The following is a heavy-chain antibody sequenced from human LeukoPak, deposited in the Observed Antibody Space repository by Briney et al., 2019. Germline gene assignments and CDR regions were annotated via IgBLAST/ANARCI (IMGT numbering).Heavy chain of an antibody. CDR3: ARGWDIVATSSKNWFDP. CDR2: MNPNSGNT. D-gene: IGHD5-12*01. Sequence: ASVKVSCKASGYTFTSYDINWVRQATGQGLEWMGWMNPNSGNTGYAQKFQGRVTMTRNISISTAYMGLSSLRSEDTAVYYCARGWDIVATSSKNWFDPWGQGTLVTVSS. J-gene: IGHJ5*02. V-gene: IGHV1-8*01. CDR1: GYTFTSYD.